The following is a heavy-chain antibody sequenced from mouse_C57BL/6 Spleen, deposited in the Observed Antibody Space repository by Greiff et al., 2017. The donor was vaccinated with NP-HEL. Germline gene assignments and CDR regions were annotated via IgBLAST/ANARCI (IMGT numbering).Heavy chain of an antibody. CDR3: ARSGDSSGFKFAY. CDR2: IHPNSGST. V-gene: IGHV1-64*01. D-gene: IGHD3-2*02. Sequence: VQLQQPGAELVKPGASVKLSCKASGYTFTSYWMHWVKQRPGQGLEWIGMIHPNSGSTNYNEKFKSKATLTVDKSSSTAYMQLSSLTSEYSAVYYCARSGDSSGFKFAYWGQGTLVTVSA. J-gene: IGHJ3*01. CDR1: GYTFTSYW.